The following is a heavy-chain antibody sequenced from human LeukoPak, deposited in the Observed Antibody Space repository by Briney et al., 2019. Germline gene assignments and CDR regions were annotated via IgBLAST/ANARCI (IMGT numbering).Heavy chain of an antibody. Sequence: SVKVSCKVSGYTLTELSMHWVRQAPGKGLEWMGGFDPEDGETIYAQKFQGRVTMTEDTSTDTAYMELSSLRSEDTAVYYCATRFPVVVAAIARNNWFDPWGQGTLVTVSS. V-gene: IGHV1-24*01. D-gene: IGHD2-15*01. CDR3: ATRFPVVVAAIARNNWFDP. J-gene: IGHJ5*02. CDR2: FDPEDGET. CDR1: GYTLTELS.